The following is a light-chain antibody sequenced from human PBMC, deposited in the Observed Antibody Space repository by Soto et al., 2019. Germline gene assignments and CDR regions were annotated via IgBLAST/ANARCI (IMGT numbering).Light chain of an antibody. CDR2: DAS. CDR3: QQYYSYSKT. V-gene: IGKV1-5*01. Sequence: DIQLTQSPSTLTASVGDRVTIGCRASESISYWLAWYQQKPGKAPKLLIYDASSLRSGVPSRFSGSGSGTEFTLTISTPQPDDFAPYYCQQYYSYSKTFGQGTQLVIK. J-gene: IGKJ2*01. CDR1: ESISYW.